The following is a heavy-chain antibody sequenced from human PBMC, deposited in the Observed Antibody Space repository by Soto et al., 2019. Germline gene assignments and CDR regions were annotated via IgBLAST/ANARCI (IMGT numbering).Heavy chain of an antibody. CDR2: ISGSGGST. Sequence: GGSLRLSCAASGFTFSSYAMGWVRQAPGKGLEWVSAISGSGGSTYYADSVKGRFTISRDNSKNTLYLQMNSLRAEDTAVYYCAKGDYYDSSGPIIWGQGTMVTVSS. J-gene: IGHJ3*02. V-gene: IGHV3-23*01. CDR1: GFTFSSYA. CDR3: AKGDYYDSSGPII. D-gene: IGHD3-22*01.